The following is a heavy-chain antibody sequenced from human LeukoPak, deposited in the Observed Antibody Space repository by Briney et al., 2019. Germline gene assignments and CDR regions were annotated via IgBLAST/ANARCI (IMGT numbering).Heavy chain of an antibody. CDR1: GYTFTNYG. CDR2: ISAYNGNT. Sequence: ASVKVSCKASGYTFTNYGISWVRQAPGQGLEWMGWISAYNGNTNYAQKLQGRVTMTTDTSTSTAYMELRSLRSDDTAVYYCARAPTAYYGSGSYFYWGQGTLVTVSS. V-gene: IGHV1-18*01. CDR3: ARAPTAYYGSGSYFY. D-gene: IGHD3-10*01. J-gene: IGHJ4*02.